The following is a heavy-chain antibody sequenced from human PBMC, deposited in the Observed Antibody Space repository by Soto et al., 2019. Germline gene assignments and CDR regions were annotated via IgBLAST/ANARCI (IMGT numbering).Heavy chain of an antibody. CDR1: GFTFSSYA. V-gene: IGHV3-23*01. J-gene: IGHJ4*02. CDR2: ISGSGGST. Sequence: EVQLLECGGGLGQPGGSLRLSCAASGFTFSSYAMSWVRQAPGKGLEWVSAISGSGGSTYYADSVKGRFTISRDNSKNTLYLQMNSLRAEDTAVYYCARRSSGWYFDYWGQGTLVTVST. D-gene: IGHD6-19*01. CDR3: ARRSSGWYFDY.